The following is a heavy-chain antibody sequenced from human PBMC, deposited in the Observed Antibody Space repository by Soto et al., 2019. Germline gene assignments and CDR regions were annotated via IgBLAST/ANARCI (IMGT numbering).Heavy chain of an antibody. D-gene: IGHD2-15*01. J-gene: IGHJ4*02. CDR3: ASAMEIYSSGGSRARSSYYLDY. V-gene: IGHV4-34*01. CDR2: INHSGST. Sequence: PSGTLSLTCAVYGGSFSGYYWSWTRQPPGKGXXXXGEINHSGSTNYNPSLKSRVTISVDTSKNQFSLKLSSVTAADTAVYYCASAMEIYSSGGSRARSSYYLDYWGQGTLVTVSS. CDR1: GGSFSGYY.